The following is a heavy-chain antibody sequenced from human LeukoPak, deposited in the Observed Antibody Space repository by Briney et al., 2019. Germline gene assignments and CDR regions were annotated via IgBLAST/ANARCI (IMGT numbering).Heavy chain of an antibody. CDR1: GFTVSSNY. J-gene: IGHJ6*02. V-gene: IGHV3-66*01. CDR3: ARVNSGYYGMDV. Sequence: GGSLRLSCVASGFTVSSNYMNWVRQALGKGLEWVSFIYSGGSADYADSVKGRFTISRDNSKNTLYLQMNSLRAEDTAVYYCARVNSGYYGMDVWGQGTTVTVSS. D-gene: IGHD4-23*01. CDR2: IYSGGSA.